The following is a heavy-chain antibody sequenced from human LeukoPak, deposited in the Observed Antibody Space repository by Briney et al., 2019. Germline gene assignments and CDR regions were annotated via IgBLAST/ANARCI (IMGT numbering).Heavy chain of an antibody. CDR2: IKKDGFFS. V-gene: IGHV3-74*03. D-gene: IGHD4-11*01. CDR1: GFPFRVRW. J-gene: IGHJ4*02. Sequence: PGGSLRLSCTASGFPFRVRWMHWVRQAPGKGLVWISLIKKDGFFSTYADSVKGRFTISRDDAKNTPYLQMDSLRADDTAVYYCATDLDYTFDYWGRGTLVTVSS. CDR3: ATDLDYTFDY.